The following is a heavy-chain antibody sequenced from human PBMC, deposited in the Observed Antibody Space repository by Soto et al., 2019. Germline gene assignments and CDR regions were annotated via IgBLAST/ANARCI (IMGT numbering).Heavy chain of an antibody. J-gene: IGHJ6*01. CDR2: ISGSGGST. V-gene: IGHV3-23*01. CDR3: AKDSFIAAQLSFYYRYGNDV. Sequence: GGSLRLSCAASGFTFSSYAMSWVRQAPGKGLEWVSAISGSGGSTYYADSVKGRFTISRDNSKNTLYLQMNSLRAEDTAVYYCAKDSFIAAQLSFYYRYGNDVSRQGTTDIGSS. D-gene: IGHD6-6*01. CDR1: GFTFSSYA.